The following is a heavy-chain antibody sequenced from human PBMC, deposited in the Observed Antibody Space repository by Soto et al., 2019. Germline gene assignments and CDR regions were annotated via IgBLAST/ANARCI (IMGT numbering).Heavy chain of an antibody. V-gene: IGHV4-4*07. CDR2: IYSSRNA. J-gene: IGHJ5*02. CDR3: AKGRGFYSDNYFDP. D-gene: IGHD3-22*01. Sequence: QVQLLESGPGLVKPSETLSLTCSVSLDSISNSYWTWIRQPAGKGLEWIGHIYSSRNANYNPSLKSRVTMSLDTSKNQFSLSLKSVTAADTAIYYCAKGRGFYSDNYFDPWGQGTQVTVSS. CDR1: LDSISNSY.